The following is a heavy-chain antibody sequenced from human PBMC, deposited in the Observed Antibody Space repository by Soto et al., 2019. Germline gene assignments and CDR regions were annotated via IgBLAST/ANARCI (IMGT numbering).Heavy chain of an antibody. CDR1: GYTFSTYG. CDR2: ISAYTGDT. J-gene: IGHJ3*02. D-gene: IGHD1-26*01. Sequence: QVQLVQSGAEVKKPGASVQVSCKASGYTFSTYGITWVRQAPGQGFEWMGWISAYTGDTNYAENLQGRVTMTTDTSTSTAYMELRRLTSDDTAVYYCARDVGATHAFDIWGQGTMVTVSS. CDR3: ARDVGATHAFDI. V-gene: IGHV1-18*01.